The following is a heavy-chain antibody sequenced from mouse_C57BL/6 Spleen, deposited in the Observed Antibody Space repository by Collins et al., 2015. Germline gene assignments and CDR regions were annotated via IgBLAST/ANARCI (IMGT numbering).Heavy chain of an antibody. V-gene: IGHV1-26*01. CDR3: ARSHYYYGSSPYFFDY. D-gene: IGHD1-1*01. J-gene: IGHJ2*01. CDR2: INPNNGGT. CDR1: GYTFTDHY. Sequence: EVQLQQSGPELVKPGASVKISCKASGYTFTDHYMNWVKQSHGKSLEWIGDINPNNGGTSYNQKFKGKATLTVDKSSTTAYMELRSLTSEDSAVYYCARSHYYYGSSPYFFDYWGQGTTLTVSS.